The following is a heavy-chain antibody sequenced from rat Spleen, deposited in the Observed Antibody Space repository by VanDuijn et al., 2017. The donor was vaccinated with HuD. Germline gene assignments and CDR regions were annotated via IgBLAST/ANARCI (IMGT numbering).Heavy chain of an antibody. CDR3: ARRHYGYTDYFDY. CDR1: GFTFSNYG. CDR2: ISYDGGST. Sequence: EVQLVESDGGLVQPGRSLKLSCAASGFTFSNYGMAWVRQAPKKGLEWVAYISYDGGSTYYRDSVKGRFTISRDNAKSTLSLQMDSLRSEDTATYYCARRHYGYTDYFDYWGQGVMVTVSS. J-gene: IGHJ2*01. D-gene: IGHD1-9*01. V-gene: IGHV5-29*01.